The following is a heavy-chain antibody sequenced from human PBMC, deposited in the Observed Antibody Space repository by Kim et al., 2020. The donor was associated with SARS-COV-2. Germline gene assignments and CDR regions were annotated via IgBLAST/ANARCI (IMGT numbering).Heavy chain of an antibody. J-gene: IGHJ4*02. CDR2: IIPIFGTA. Sequence: SVKVSCKASGGTFSSYAISWVRQAPGQGLEWMGGIIPIFGTANYAQKFQGRVTITADESTSTAYMELSSLRSEDTAVYYCASGYVSSDYYLDYWGQGTQVTVSS. CDR1: GGTFSSYA. CDR3: ASGYVSSDYYLDY. D-gene: IGHD3-22*01. V-gene: IGHV1-69*13.